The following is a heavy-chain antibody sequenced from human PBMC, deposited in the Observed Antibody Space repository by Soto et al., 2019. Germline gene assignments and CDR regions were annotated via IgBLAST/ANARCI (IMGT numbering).Heavy chain of an antibody. V-gene: IGHV3-72*01. CDR3: ATSRPSSTWSDVDY. CDR1: GFTFSDHY. J-gene: IGHJ4*02. D-gene: IGHD6-13*01. CDR2: IRNKAYCFTT. Sequence: EVQLVESGGGLVQPGGSLRLSCAASGFTFSDHYMDWVRQAPGKGLQWVGRIRNKAYCFTTVYAASVKDRFTISRDESRSSVHLKIHGPRTEDTAVYSCATSRPSSTWSDVDYWGQGTLVTVSS.